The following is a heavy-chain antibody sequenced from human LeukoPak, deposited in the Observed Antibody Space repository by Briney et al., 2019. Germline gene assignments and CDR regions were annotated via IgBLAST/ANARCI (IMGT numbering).Heavy chain of an antibody. V-gene: IGHV3-23*01. CDR2: ISYNGGST. D-gene: IGHD6-19*01. Sequence: GGSLRLSCAASGFTFSSYAMSWVRQAPGKGLEWVSSISYNGGSTYYADSVKGRFTISRDNSKNTLYLQISSLRAEDTAVCYCAKGKAGSSGWDNWFDPWGQGTLVTVSS. J-gene: IGHJ5*02. CDR1: GFTFSSYA. CDR3: AKGKAGSSGWDNWFDP.